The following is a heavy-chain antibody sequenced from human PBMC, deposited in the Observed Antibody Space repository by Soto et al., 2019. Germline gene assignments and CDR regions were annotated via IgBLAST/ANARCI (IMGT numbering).Heavy chain of an antibody. CDR2: IYYSGST. D-gene: IGHD2-21*01. J-gene: IGHJ3*02. CDR3: ATRTLYGGEEAFDI. Sequence: QVQLQESGPGLVKPSETLSLTCTVSGGSISSYYWSWIRQPPGKGLEWIGYIYYSGSTNYNPSLKSRVTISVDTSKNQFSLKLSSVTAADTAVYYCATRTLYGGEEAFDIWGQGTMVTVSS. V-gene: IGHV4-59*01. CDR1: GGSISSYY.